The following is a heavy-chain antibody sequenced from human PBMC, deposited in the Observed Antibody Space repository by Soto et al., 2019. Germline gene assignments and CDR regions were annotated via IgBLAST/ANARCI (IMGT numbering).Heavy chain of an antibody. Sequence: QVQLVESGGGVVQPGRSLRLSCAASGFTFSSYGMHWVRQAPGKGLEWVAVIWYDGDNKYIAASVKGRFTISRDNSKNXQYLQMNSLRAEDTAVYYCARTQKTMVRGVIALFDYWGQGTLVTVSS. D-gene: IGHD3-10*01. CDR3: ARTQKTMVRGVIALFDY. J-gene: IGHJ4*02. V-gene: IGHV3-33*01. CDR1: GFTFSSYG. CDR2: IWYDGDNK.